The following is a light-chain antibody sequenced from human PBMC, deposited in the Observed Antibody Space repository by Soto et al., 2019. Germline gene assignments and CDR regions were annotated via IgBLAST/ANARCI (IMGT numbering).Light chain of an antibody. CDR2: AAS. Sequence: EIWLTQSPGTLSLSPGERATLSCWASQSVRSSFLAWYQQRPGQAPRLLIYAASNTAPGIPDRLSGSGSGTEFTHTISRLAPEDFAVYYCQEYGMPRTFGQGTKVDIK. V-gene: IGKV3-20*01. CDR3: QEYGMPRT. J-gene: IGKJ1*01. CDR1: QSVRSSF.